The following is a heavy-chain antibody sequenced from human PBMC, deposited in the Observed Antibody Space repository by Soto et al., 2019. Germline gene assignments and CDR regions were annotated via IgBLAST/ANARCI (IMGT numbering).Heavy chain of an antibody. CDR1: GGSISTSLCY. V-gene: IGHV4-39*01. J-gene: IGHJ5*02. CDR2: IFYSGST. Sequence: PSETLSLTCSVSGGSISTSLCYWAWIRQPPGKGLEWLANIFYSGSTFYNPSLASRVSVSVDTSKNEFSLKLRSVTAADTAVYYCARQPTTGDTDLWFDPWGQGTLVTVSS. CDR3: ARQPTTGDTDLWFDP. D-gene: IGHD2-21*01.